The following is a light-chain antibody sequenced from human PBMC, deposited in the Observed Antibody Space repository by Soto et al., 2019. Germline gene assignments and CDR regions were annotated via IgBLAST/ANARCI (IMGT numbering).Light chain of an antibody. J-gene: IGLJ2*01. CDR1: SSNIGACYD. Sequence: QSVLTQPPSVSGAPGQRVTISCTGSSSNIGACYDVHWYQQLPGTAPKLLIYGNSNRPSGVPDRFSGSKSGTSASLAITKLQAEDEADYYCQSYDSSLSVVFGGGTQLTVL. V-gene: IGLV1-40*01. CDR3: QSYDSSLSVV. CDR2: GNS.